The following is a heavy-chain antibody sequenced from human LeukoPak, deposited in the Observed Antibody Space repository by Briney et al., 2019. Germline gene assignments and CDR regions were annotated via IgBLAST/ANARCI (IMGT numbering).Heavy chain of an antibody. Sequence: GGSLRLSCAASGFTFSNAWMSWVRQAPGKGLEWVGRIKSKTDGGTTDYAAPVKGRFTISRDDSKNTLYLQMNSLKTEDTAVYYCTTDSQRVFGVVIRRLPLGYWGQGTLVTVSS. CDR3: TTDSQRVFGVVIRRLPLGY. CDR1: GFTFSNAW. V-gene: IGHV3-15*01. J-gene: IGHJ4*02. D-gene: IGHD3-3*01. CDR2: IKSKTDGGTT.